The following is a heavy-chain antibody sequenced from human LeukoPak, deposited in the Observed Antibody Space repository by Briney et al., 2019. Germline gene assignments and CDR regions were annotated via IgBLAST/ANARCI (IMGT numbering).Heavy chain of an antibody. CDR2: IYYSGST. J-gene: IGHJ4*02. Sequence: PSETLSLTCTVSGGSFSSGDYYWSWIRQPPGKGLEWIGYIYYSGSTNYNPSLKSRVTISVDTSKNQFSLKLSSVTAADTAVYYCARRYCSSTSCYFGDWGQGTLVTVSS. D-gene: IGHD2-2*01. CDR3: ARRYCSSTSCYFGD. CDR1: GGSFSSGDYY. V-gene: IGHV4-30-4*01.